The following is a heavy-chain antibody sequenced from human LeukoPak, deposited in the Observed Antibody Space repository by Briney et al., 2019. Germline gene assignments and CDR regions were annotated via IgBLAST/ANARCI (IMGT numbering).Heavy chain of an antibody. J-gene: IGHJ4*02. CDR2: ISSRSTII. V-gene: IGHV3-48*01. Sequence: PGGSLRLSCAASGFIFSSYIMNWVRQAPGKGLEWVSYISSRSTIIYYAESVKDRFSISRDKAKNLVFLQMNSLRADDTAVYYCARGEDVVGTVNLLDSWGQGTLVTVSS. CDR1: GFIFSSYI. CDR3: ARGEDVVGTVNLLDS. D-gene: IGHD2-21*02.